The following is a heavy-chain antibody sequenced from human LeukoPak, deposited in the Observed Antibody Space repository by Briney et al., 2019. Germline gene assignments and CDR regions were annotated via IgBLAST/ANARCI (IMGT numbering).Heavy chain of an antibody. CDR2: ISGTDGSR. CDR1: GFTFSSND. V-gene: IGHV3-23*01. D-gene: IGHD3-22*01. Sequence: GGSLRLSCAASGFTFSSNDMSWVRQAPGKGLEWVSGISGTDGSRSYADSVKGRFTISRDNSKNTLYLQMNSLRAEDTAVYYCAREDYYDSSVDYWGQGTLVTVSS. CDR3: AREDYYDSSVDY. J-gene: IGHJ4*02.